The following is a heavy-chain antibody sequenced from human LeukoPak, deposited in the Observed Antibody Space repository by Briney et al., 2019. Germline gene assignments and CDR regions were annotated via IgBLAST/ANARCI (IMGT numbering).Heavy chain of an antibody. CDR3: ARQRSRGMIVVY. Sequence: PSETLSLTCTVSGGSISSSSYYWGWIRQPPGKGLEWIGSIHYSGSTYYNPSLKSRVTISVDTSKNQFSLKLSSVTAADTAVYYCARQRSRGMIVVYWGQGTLVTVSS. CDR2: IHYSGST. J-gene: IGHJ4*02. CDR1: GGSISSSSYY. D-gene: IGHD3-22*01. V-gene: IGHV4-39*01.